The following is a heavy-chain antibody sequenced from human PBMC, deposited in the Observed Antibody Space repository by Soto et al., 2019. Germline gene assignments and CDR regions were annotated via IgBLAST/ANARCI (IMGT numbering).Heavy chain of an antibody. J-gene: IGHJ3*02. CDR2: IYTSGST. CDR3: ARSLRPTDAFDI. Sequence: SETLSLTCTVSGNSISRYYWSWIRQPARKGLEWIGRIYTSGSTNYNPSLKSRVTMSVDTSKNQFSLKLSSVTAADTAVYYCARSLRPTDAFDIWGQGTMVTVSS. D-gene: IGHD4-17*01. V-gene: IGHV4-4*07. CDR1: GNSISRYY.